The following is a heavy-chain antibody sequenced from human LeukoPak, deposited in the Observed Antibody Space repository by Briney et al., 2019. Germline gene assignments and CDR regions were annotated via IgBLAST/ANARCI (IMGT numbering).Heavy chain of an antibody. CDR3: TRYNNDHFDY. Sequence: GGSLRLSCAGSGFTFGGYGMHWFRQTPGKGLEWVAVIAYDGSRAFYTDSVKGRFTISRDNSKNAMSVQMDDLRAEDTAVYYCTRYNNDHFDYWGQGTLVTVSS. D-gene: IGHD1-14*01. CDR1: GFTFGGYG. J-gene: IGHJ4*02. CDR2: IAYDGSRA. V-gene: IGHV3-33*01.